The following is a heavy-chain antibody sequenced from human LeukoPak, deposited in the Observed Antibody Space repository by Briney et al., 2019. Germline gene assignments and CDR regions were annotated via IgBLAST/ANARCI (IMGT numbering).Heavy chain of an antibody. V-gene: IGHV4-39*01. Sequence: SETLSLACTASGGSISSSSYYWGWIRQPPGQGLEWIGSIYYSGSTYYNPSLKSRVTISVDTSKNQFSLKLSSVTAADTAVYYCARHRYSSVEHWGQGTLVTVSS. CDR2: IYYSGST. CDR1: GGSISSSSYY. D-gene: IGHD6-25*01. J-gene: IGHJ4*02. CDR3: ARHRYSSVEH.